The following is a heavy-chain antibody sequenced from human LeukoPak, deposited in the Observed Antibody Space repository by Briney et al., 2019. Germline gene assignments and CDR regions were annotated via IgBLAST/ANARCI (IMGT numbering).Heavy chain of an antibody. CDR3: ARDEVGGDSTFDY. J-gene: IGHJ4*02. CDR2: INAGNGNT. Sequence: ASVKVSCKASGYTFTSYAMHWVRRAPGQRLEWMGWINAGNGNTKYSQKFQGRVTITRDTSASTAYMELSSLRSEDTAVYYCARDEVGGDSTFDYWGQGTLVTVSS. CDR1: GYTFTSYA. D-gene: IGHD2-21*02. V-gene: IGHV1-3*01.